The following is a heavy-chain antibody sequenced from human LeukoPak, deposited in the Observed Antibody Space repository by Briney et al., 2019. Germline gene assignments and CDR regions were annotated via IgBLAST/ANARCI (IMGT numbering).Heavy chain of an antibody. V-gene: IGHV4-4*07. CDR2: IYSSGST. CDR1: GGSISISSYY. D-gene: IGHD6-19*01. J-gene: IGHJ4*02. Sequence: SETLSLTCTVSGGSISISSYYWSWIRQPAGKGLEWIGRIYSSGSTNYNPSLKSRVTMSVDTSKNQYSLKLSSVTAADTAVYYCARTERSSGWYGVHFDYWGQGTLVTVSS. CDR3: ARTERSSGWYGVHFDY.